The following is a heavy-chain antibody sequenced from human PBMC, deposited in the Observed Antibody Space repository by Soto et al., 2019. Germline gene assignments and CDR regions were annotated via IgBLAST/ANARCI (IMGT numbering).Heavy chain of an antibody. J-gene: IGHJ3*02. D-gene: IGHD2-15*01. CDR3: ARCSGGTCYASYAFDI. V-gene: IGHV1-18*01. CDR1: GYTFTEYG. CDR2: ISTYNDNT. Sequence: ASVKVSCKASGYTFTEYGISWVRQAPGQGLEWMGWISTYNDNTNYAQKLQGRVTLITDTSTSTAYMELRSLMYDDTAVYYCARCSGGTCYASYAFDIWGQGTMVTVSS.